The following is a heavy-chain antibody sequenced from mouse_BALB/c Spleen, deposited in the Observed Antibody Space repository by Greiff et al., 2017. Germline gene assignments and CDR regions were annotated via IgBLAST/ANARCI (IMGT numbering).Heavy chain of an antibody. CDR1: GFSLTSYG. CDR3: ARGGTTVVAPEGY. CDR2: IWAGGST. V-gene: IGHV2-9*02. Sequence: VQLQQSGPGLVAPSQSLSITCTVSGFSLTSYGVHWVRQPPGKGLEWLGVIWAGGSTNYNSALMSRLSISKDNSKSQVFLKMNSLQTDDTAMYYCARGGTTVVAPEGYWGQGTTLTVSS. J-gene: IGHJ2*01. D-gene: IGHD1-1*01.